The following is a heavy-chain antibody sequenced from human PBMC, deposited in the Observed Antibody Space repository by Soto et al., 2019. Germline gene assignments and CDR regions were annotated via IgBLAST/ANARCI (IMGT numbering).Heavy chain of an antibody. CDR2: ISAYNGNT. D-gene: IGHD3-10*01. CDR1: GYTFTSYG. J-gene: IGHJ4*02. Sequence: QVQLVQSGAEVKKPGASVKVSCKASGYTFTSYGISWVRQAPGQGLEWMGWISAYNGNTNYAQKLQGRVTMTTDTSTSTAYMDLRSLRSDDTAVFYCPRDPLGLVVRGVMADYWGQGTLVTVSS. V-gene: IGHV1-18*01. CDR3: PRDPLGLVVRGVMADY.